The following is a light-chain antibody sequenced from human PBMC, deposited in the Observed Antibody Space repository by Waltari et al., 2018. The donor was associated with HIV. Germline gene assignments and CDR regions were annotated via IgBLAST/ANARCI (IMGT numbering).Light chain of an antibody. CDR2: GAS. V-gene: IGKV3-15*01. CDR3: QQYNNWPPFT. CDR1: QSVSSN. J-gene: IGKJ3*01. Sequence: EIVMTQSPATLSVSPGERATLSCRASQSVSSNLAWYQQKPGQAPRFLIHGASTRATGIPARFSGSGSGTEFTLTISSLQSEDFAVYYCQQYNNWPPFTFGPGTKVDIK.